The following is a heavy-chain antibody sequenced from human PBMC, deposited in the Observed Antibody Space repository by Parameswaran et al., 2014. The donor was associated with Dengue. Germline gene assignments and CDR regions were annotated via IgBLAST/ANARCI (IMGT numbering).Heavy chain of an antibody. J-gene: IGHJ6*02. CDR2: IYYSGST. D-gene: IGHD1-7*01. V-gene: IGHV4-59*01. CDR3: VRVNGGITGTTDYYYGMDV. Sequence: VRQAPGKGLEWIGYIYYSGSTNYNPSLKSRVTISVDTSKNQFSLKLGSVTAADTAVYYCVRVNGGITGTTDYYYGMDVWGQGTTVTVSS.